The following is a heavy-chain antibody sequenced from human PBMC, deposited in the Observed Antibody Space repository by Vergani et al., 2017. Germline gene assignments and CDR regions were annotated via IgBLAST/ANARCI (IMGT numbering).Heavy chain of an antibody. D-gene: IGHD2-2*01. CDR2: IWYDGSNK. V-gene: IGHV3-33*01. CDR1: GFTFSSHG. CDR3: ASSKDPGTFDY. Sequence: QVQLVESEGGVVQPGRSLTLSCVASGFTFSSHGMHWVRQAPGKGLEWVAVIWYDGSNKYYGDSVKGRFTISRDNSKNTLYLQMNSLRVEDTAVYYCASSKDPGTFDYWGQGTLVTVSS. J-gene: IGHJ4*02.